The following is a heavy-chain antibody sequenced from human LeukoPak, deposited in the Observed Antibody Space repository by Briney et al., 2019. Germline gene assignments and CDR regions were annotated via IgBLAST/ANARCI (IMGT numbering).Heavy chain of an antibody. CDR2: IKGDGSST. Sequence: QPGGSLRLSCAASEFTFSSYWMHWVRQAPGKGLVWVSRIKGDGSSTTYADSVKGRFTISRDNAKNTLYLQMNSLTAEDTAVYYCARKGSSGWYMGYFDGWGQGSLVTVSS. CDR3: ARKGSSGWYMGYFDG. J-gene: IGHJ4*02. D-gene: IGHD6-19*01. V-gene: IGHV3-74*01. CDR1: EFTFSSYW.